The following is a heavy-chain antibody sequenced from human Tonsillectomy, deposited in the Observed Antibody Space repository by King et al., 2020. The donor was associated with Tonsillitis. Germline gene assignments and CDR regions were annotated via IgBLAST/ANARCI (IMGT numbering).Heavy chain of an antibody. CDR3: ARGRTGDRWFDT. D-gene: IGHD7-27*01. V-gene: IGHV4-38-2*01. CDR2: IYHSGRT. J-gene: IGHJ5*02. Sequence: VQLQESGPGLVKPSETLSLTCAVSGYSISSGYYWGWIRQPPGKGLEWIGSIYHSGRTYYNPSIKSRVTISVDTSKNQFSLKLSSLTAADTAVYYCARGRTGDRWFDTWGEGTLFTVSS. CDR1: GYSISSGYY.